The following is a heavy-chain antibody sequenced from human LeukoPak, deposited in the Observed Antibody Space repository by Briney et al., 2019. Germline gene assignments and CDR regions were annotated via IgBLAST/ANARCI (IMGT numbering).Heavy chain of an antibody. CDR2: MNPNNANT. V-gene: IGHV1-8*01. Sequence: ASVKVSCKTPGHTFTTYDINWVRQAPGQGLERMGWMNPNNANTDYAQKFQGRVTLTRNTSISTAYMELSSLRSEDTAMYYCTRGGPVAGTHKYFQHWGQGTLVTVSS. CDR3: TRGGPVAGTHKYFQH. J-gene: IGHJ1*01. CDR1: GHTFTTYD. D-gene: IGHD6-19*01.